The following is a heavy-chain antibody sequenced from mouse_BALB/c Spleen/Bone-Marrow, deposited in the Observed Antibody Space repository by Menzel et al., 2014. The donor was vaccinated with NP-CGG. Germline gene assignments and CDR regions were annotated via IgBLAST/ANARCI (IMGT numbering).Heavy chain of an antibody. J-gene: IGHJ4*01. D-gene: IGHD2-4*01. CDR1: GYSFTGYT. V-gene: IGHV1-18*01. Sequence: VQLKESGPELVKPGASVKISCKASGYSFTGYTMNWVKQSHGKNLEWIGLINPYNGGTSYNQKFKGKATLTVDKSSSTAYMELLSLTSEDSAVYYCARWAIYYDYGEDYAMDYWSQGTSATVSS. CDR3: ARWAIYYDYGEDYAMDY. CDR2: INPYNGGT.